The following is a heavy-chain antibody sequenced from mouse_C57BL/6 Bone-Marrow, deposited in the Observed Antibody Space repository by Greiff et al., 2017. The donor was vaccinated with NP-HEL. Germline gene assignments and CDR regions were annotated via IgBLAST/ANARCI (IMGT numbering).Heavy chain of an antibody. CDR1: GFTFSSYA. Sequence: EVQLVGSGGGLVKPGGSLKLSCAASGFTFSSYAMSWVRQTPEKRLEWVATISDGGSYTYYPDNVKGRFTISRDNAKNNLYLQMSHLKSEDTAMYYCASDYYGDYFDYWGQGTTLTVSS. V-gene: IGHV5-4*01. D-gene: IGHD1-1*01. J-gene: IGHJ2*01. CDR3: ASDYYGDYFDY. CDR2: ISDGGSYT.